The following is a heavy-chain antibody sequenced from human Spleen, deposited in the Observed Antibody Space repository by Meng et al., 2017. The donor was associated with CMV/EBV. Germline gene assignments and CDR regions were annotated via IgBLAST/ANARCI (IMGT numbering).Heavy chain of an antibody. CDR1: GGSISSSHW. J-gene: IGHJ4*02. V-gene: IGHV4-4*02. D-gene: IGHD3-3*01. Sequence: GSLRLSCAVSGGSISSSHWWSWVRQSPGKGLEWIGEVSQSGSTNYNPSLKNRVTISVDTSNNDLSLKLSSVTAADTAVYYCARDKFRGDYYGLGPFDYWGQGTLVTVSS. CDR3: ARDKFRGDYYGLGPFDY. CDR2: VSQSGST.